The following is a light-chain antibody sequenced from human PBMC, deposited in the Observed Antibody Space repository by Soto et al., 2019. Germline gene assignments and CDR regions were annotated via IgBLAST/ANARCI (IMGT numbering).Light chain of an antibody. J-gene: IGKJ1*01. Sequence: EVVLTQSPGTVSLSPGERATLSCRASQSITSNYIAWYQQKPGQAPRLLIYAASSRATGIPDRFSGSGSGTDFTLSISRLEPEDFAVHYCQQYGSSVTWTFGQGTKVEIK. CDR1: QSITSNY. V-gene: IGKV3-20*01. CDR3: QQYGSSVTWT. CDR2: AAS.